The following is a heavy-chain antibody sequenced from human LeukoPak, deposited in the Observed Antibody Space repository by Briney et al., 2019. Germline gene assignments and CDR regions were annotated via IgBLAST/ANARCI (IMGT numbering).Heavy chain of an antibody. CDR1: GFTFSSYS. D-gene: IGHD3-16*02. CDR2: ISSSSSTI. V-gene: IGHV3-48*01. J-gene: IGHJ5*02. CDR3: ARDDSLSYRPNWFDP. Sequence: PGVSLRLSCAASGFTFSSYSMNWVRQAPGKGLEWVSYISSSSSTIYYADSVKGRFTISRDNAKNSLYLQMNSLRAEDTAVYYCARDDSLSYRPNWFDPWGQGTLVTVSS.